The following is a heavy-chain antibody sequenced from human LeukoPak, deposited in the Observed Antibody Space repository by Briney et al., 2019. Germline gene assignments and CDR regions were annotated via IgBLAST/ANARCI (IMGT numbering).Heavy chain of an antibody. CDR2: ISYSGST. Sequence: SETLSLTCSVSGASVSSVDSYWGWIRQPPGQGLEWIAYISYSGSTYYNPSLKSRITISIDMSKNQFSLKLSSVTAADTAVYYCVRYYFHSSGFSHWFDPWGQGTLVTVSS. CDR1: GASVSSVDSY. J-gene: IGHJ5*02. D-gene: IGHD3-22*01. V-gene: IGHV4-30-4*01. CDR3: VRYYFHSSGFSHWFDP.